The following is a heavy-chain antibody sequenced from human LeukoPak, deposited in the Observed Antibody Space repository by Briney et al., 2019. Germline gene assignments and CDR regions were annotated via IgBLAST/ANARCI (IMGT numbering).Heavy chain of an antibody. V-gene: IGHV5-51*01. J-gene: IGHJ5*02. D-gene: IGHD5-18*01. Sequence: GESLKICCKGSGYSVINSWIGWVRQMPGKGPEWMGIIYPGDSDTRYSPSFQGQVTISADKSISTAYLQWSSLKASDTAMYYCARHLQLWQNWFDPWGQGPVVTVSS. CDR2: IYPGDSDT. CDR3: ARHLQLWQNWFDP. CDR1: GYSVINSW.